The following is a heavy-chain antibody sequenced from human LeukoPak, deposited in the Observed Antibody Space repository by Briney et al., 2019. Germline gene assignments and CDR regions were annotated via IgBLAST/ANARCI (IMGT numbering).Heavy chain of an antibody. CDR1: GYTFTGYY. CDR3: ARESLSARIAVAGGVLLY. CDR2: INPNSGGT. V-gene: IGHV1-2*06. Sequence: GASVKVSCRASGYTFTGYYMHWVRQAPGQGLEWMGRINPNSGGTNYAQKFQGRVTMTRDTSISTAYMELSRLRSDDTAVYYCARESLSARIAVAGGVLLYWGQGTLVTVSS. D-gene: IGHD6-19*01. J-gene: IGHJ4*02.